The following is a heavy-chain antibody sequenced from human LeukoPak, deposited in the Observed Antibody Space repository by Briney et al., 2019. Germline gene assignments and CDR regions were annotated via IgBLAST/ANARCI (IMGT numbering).Heavy chain of an antibody. CDR3: ARRGSGSWWVFDY. CDR2: IYYSGST. Sequence: PSETLSLTCTVSGGSISSYYWSWIRQPPGKGLEWIGYIYYSGSTNYNPSLKSRVTISVDTSKNQFSLKLSSVTAADTAVYYCARRGSGSWWVFDYWGQGTLVTVSS. V-gene: IGHV4-59*01. CDR1: GGSISSYY. D-gene: IGHD6-19*01. J-gene: IGHJ4*02.